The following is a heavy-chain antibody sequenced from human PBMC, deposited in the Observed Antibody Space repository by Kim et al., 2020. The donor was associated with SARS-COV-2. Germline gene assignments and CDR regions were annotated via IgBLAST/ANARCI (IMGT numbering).Heavy chain of an antibody. V-gene: IGHV3-21*01. Sequence: GGSLRLSCAASGFTFSSYSMNWVRQAPGKGLEWVSSISSSSSYIYYADSVKGRFTISRDNAKNSLYLQMNSLRAEDTAVYYCARGRDGIVVVVPGLFPNDYWGQGTLVTVSS. D-gene: IGHD2-15*01. CDR1: GFTFSSYS. CDR2: ISSSSSYI. CDR3: ARGRDGIVVVVPGLFPNDY. J-gene: IGHJ4*02.